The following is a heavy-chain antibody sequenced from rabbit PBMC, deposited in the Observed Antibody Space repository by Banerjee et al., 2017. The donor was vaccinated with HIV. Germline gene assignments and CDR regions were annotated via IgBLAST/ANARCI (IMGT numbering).Heavy chain of an antibody. CDR1: GLDFSSSYW. V-gene: IGHV1S45*01. J-gene: IGHJ4*01. CDR2: IYTGSDST. D-gene: IGHD2-1*01. Sequence: QEQLEESGGDLVKPEGSLTLTCTVSGLDFSSSYWICWVRQAPGKGLEWIGCIYTGSDSTYYASWAKGRFTISKTSSTTVTLQMTSLTAADTATYFCVRDYNYDSYSDFDLWGQGTLVTVS. CDR3: VRDYNYDSYSDFDL.